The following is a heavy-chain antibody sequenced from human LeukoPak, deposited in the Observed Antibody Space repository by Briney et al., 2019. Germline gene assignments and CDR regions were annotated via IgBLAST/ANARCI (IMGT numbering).Heavy chain of an antibody. D-gene: IGHD4-17*01. V-gene: IGHV1-18*01. CDR1: GYTFTSYG. CDR3: ARDSHTGTPLYGMDV. J-gene: IGHJ6*02. CDR2: ISAYNGNT. Sequence: ASVKVSCKASGYTFTSYGISWVRQAPGQGLEWMGWISAYNGNTNYAQKLQGRVTMTTDTSTSTAYMELRSLRSDDTAVYYCARDSHTGTPLYGMDVWGQGTTVTVSS.